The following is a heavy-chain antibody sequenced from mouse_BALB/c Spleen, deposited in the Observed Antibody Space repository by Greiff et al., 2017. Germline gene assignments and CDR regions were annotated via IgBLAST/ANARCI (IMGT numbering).Heavy chain of an antibody. J-gene: IGHJ4*01. CDR3: ARADGHVPYAMDY. Sequence: EVKLVESGPGLVKPSQSLSLTCSVTGYSITSGYYWNWIRQFPGNKLEWMGYISYDGSNNYNPSLKNRISITRDTSKNQFFLKLNSVTTEDTATYYCARADGHVPYAMDYWGQGTSVTVSS. V-gene: IGHV3-6*02. CDR1: GYSITSGYY. CDR2: ISYDGSN. D-gene: IGHD2-2*01.